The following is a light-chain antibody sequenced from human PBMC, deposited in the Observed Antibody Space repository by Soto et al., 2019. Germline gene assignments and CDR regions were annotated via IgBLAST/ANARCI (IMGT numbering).Light chain of an antibody. Sequence: QSALTQPASVSWSPGQSITISCTATSRDVGDFTYVSWYQQHPGKAPKRMIYDVNSRPSGVSNRFSGSSSGNTASLTISGLQAEDEADYYCSSYTSSNTYVFGSGTKLTVL. CDR3: SSYTSSNTYV. CDR1: SRDVGDFTY. J-gene: IGLJ1*01. V-gene: IGLV2-14*03. CDR2: DVN.